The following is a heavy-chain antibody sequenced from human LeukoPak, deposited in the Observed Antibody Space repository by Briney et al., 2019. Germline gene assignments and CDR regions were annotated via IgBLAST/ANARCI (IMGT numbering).Heavy chain of an antibody. CDR3: ARKFYYGSGSSEGFDI. D-gene: IGHD3-10*01. V-gene: IGHV1-18*01. J-gene: IGHJ3*02. CDR2: ISAYNGNT. Sequence: GASVKVSCKASGYTFTSYAMHWVRQAPGQGLEWMGWISAYNGNTNYAQKLQGRVTMTTDTSTSTAYMEVKSLRSDDTAVYYCARKFYYGSGSSEGFDIWGQGTMVTVSS. CDR1: GYTFTSYA.